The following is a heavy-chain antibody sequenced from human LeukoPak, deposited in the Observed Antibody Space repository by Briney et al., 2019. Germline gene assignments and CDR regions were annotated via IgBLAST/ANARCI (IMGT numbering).Heavy chain of an antibody. CDR3: ARDHSPYYYDSSGYFPWFDP. J-gene: IGHJ5*02. CDR2: MNPNSGNT. V-gene: IGHV1-8*01. D-gene: IGHD3-22*01. CDR1: GYTFTSYD. Sequence: ASVKVSCKASGYTFTSYDINWVRQATGQGLEWMGWMNPNSGNTGYAQKFQGRVTMTRNTSISTAYMELSSLRSDDTAVYYCARDHSPYYYDSSGYFPWFDPWGQGTLVTVSS.